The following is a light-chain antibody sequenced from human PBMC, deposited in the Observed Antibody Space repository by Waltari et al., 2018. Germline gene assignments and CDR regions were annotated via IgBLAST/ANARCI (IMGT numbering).Light chain of an antibody. J-gene: IGKJ1*01. Sequence: CRASQSVSRALAWYQQNPGQAPRLLIYGASNRATGIPDRFSGSGSGTDFSLIISRLEPEDFAVYYCQHYVSLSVTFGQGTKVEIK. V-gene: IGKV3-20*01. CDR2: GAS. CDR3: QHYVSLSVT. CDR1: QSVSRA.